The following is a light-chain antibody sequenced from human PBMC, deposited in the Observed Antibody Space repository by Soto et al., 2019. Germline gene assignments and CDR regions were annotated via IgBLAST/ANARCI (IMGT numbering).Light chain of an antibody. CDR2: GNS. J-gene: IGLJ3*02. CDR1: SSNIGAGYH. CDR3: QSYDSSLSGSVV. Sequence: QSVLTQPPSVSGAPGQRVTISCTGSSSNIGAGYHVHWYQQLPGTAPKLLIYGNSNRPSGVPDRFSGSKSGTSASLAITGLQAEAEADYYCQSYDSSLSGSVVFGGGTKLTVL. V-gene: IGLV1-40*01.